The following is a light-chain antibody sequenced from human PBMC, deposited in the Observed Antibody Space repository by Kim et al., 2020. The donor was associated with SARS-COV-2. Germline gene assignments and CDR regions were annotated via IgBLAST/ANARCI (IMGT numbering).Light chain of an antibody. Sequence: QPVLTQASSASASLGSSVKLTCTLSSGYFTYTIAWHQQLPGKAPQYLMSVESSGKFNKGSGVPDRFSGSKSGAARYLTISNVQSEDEADYYCETWASNIRVFGGGTQLTVL. V-gene: IGLV4-60*03. J-gene: IGLJ3*02. CDR1: SGYFTYT. CDR3: ETWASNIRV. CDR2: VESSGKF.